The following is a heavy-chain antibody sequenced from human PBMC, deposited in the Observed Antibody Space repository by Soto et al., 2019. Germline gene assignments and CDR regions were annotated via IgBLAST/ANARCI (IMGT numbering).Heavy chain of an antibody. D-gene: IGHD1-26*01. J-gene: IGHJ4*02. CDR1: GYTFTDYG. CDR2: INTYKGNI. V-gene: IGHV1-18*01. Sequence: QVQLVQSGAEVKKPGASVRVSCKSSGYTFTDYGITWVRQAPGQGLEWMGWINTYKGNINYAQRLRGRVTMTTDTSTSTAYMELRSLTSDDTAVYYCARERGGYKHFDYWGQGALVTVSS. CDR3: ARERGGYKHFDY.